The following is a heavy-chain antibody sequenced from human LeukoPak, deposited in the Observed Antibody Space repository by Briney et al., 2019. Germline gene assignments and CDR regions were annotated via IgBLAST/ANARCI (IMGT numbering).Heavy chain of an antibody. D-gene: IGHD3-10*01. V-gene: IGHV1-2*04. CDR3: ARVEVSSGKRFDY. CDR1: GYTFTGYY. J-gene: IGHJ4*02. CDR2: INPNSGGT. Sequence: AGVKVSCKASGYTFTGYYMHWVRQAPGQGLEWMGWINPNSGGTNYAQKFQGWVTMTRDRAISTAYMELSRLRSDDTAVYYCARVEVSSGKRFDYWGQGTLVTVSS.